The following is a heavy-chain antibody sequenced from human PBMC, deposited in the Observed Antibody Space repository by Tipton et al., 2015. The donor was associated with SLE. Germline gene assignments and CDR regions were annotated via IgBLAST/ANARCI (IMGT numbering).Heavy chain of an antibody. CDR1: GVSLSSHY. J-gene: IGHJ4*02. D-gene: IGHD6-13*01. V-gene: IGHV4-59*11. Sequence: PGLVKPSETMSLTCSVSGVSLSSHYWSWVRLPPGKGLEWIGYIHYSGTTNYNTSLRGRVTMSVDTSKNQFSLKLRSVTPADTAVYYCARGPSIPYSSSWYGIDYWGQGTLVTVSS. CDR2: IHYSGTT. CDR3: ARGPSIPYSSSWYGIDY.